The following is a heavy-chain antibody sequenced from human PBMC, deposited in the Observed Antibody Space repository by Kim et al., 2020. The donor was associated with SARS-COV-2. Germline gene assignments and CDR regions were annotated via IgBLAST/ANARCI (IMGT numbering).Heavy chain of an antibody. CDR1: GGSVSSYY. CDR2: IYYTGST. J-gene: IGHJ4*02. CDR3: ARGGDYFEY. V-gene: IGHV4-59*02. Sequence: SETLSLTCTVSGGSVSSYYWSWIRQPPGKGLEWIGYIYYTGSTNYNPSLKSRVTILVDTSKNQFSLKLSSVTAADTAIYYCARGGDYFEYWGQGTLVTASS. D-gene: IGHD3-16*01.